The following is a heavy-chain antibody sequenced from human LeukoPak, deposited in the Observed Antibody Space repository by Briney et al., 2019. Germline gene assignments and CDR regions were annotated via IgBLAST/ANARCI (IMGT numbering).Heavy chain of an antibody. V-gene: IGHV1-18*01. CDR1: GYIFSNYG. Sequence: ASVKVSCKTSGYIFSNYGITWVRQAPGQGLEWMAWISAYNGNTDSIQKVQGRITMTTDTSTSTAYMELRSLRSDDTAVYYCARGLEWLTRRHTWFDPWGQGTLVTVSS. J-gene: IGHJ5*02. CDR3: ARGLEWLTRRHTWFDP. D-gene: IGHD3-3*01. CDR2: ISAYNGNT.